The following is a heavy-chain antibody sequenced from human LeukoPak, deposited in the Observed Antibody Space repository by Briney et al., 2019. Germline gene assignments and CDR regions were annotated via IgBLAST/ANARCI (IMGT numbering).Heavy chain of an antibody. CDR3: ARDLGGYDLHPLKYTPAPSDY. CDR2: IIPILGIA. CDR1: GGTFSSYA. D-gene: IGHD5-12*01. V-gene: IGHV1-69*04. J-gene: IGHJ4*02. Sequence: SVKVSCKASGGTFSSYAISWVRQAPGQGLEWMGRIIPILGIANYAQKFQGRVTITADKSTSTAYMELSSLRAEDTAVYYCARDLGGYDLHPLKYTPAPSDYWGQGTLVTVSS.